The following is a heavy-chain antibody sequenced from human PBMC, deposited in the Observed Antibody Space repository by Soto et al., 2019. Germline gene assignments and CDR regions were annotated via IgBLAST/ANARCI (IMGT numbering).Heavy chain of an antibody. J-gene: IGHJ6*02. D-gene: IGHD3-3*01. CDR2: ISGSGGST. V-gene: IGHV3-23*01. Sequence: TFSSYAMSWVRQAPGKGLEWVSAISGSGGSTYYADSVKGRFTISRDNSKNTLYLQMNSLRAEDTAVYYCAKDQDFWEDVWGQGTTVTVSS. CDR1: TFSSYA. CDR3: AKDQDFWEDV.